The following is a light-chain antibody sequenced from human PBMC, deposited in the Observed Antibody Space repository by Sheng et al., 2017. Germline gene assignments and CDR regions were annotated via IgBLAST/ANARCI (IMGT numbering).Light chain of an antibody. J-gene: IGKJ5*01. CDR1: QGIRSW. CDR2: AAS. V-gene: IGKV1D-12*01. Sequence: DIQMTQSPSSVSASVGDRVTISCRASQGIRSWLAWYQQKPGKAPKLLIYAASSLESGVPSRFSGSGSGTDFTLTISSLQPEDFATYYCQQGDSFPITFGQGTRLEIK. CDR3: QQGDSFPIT.